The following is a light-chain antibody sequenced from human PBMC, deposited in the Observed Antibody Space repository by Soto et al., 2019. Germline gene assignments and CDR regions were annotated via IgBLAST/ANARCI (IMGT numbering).Light chain of an antibody. CDR2: AAS. CDR1: QSITYY. Sequence: DMQMTQSPSSLSGDVGDRVTITCRASQSITYYLNWYQQKPGKAPNLLIYAASSLQGGVPSRFSGSGSGTDFTLTITSLKPEDFATYYCQQSYTYPLTFRQGTKVDIK. J-gene: IGKJ1*01. V-gene: IGKV1-39*01. CDR3: QQSYTYPLT.